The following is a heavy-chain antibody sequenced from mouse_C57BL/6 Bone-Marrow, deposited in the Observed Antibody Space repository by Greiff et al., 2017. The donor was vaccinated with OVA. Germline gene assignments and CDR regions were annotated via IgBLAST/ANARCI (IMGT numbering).Heavy chain of an antibody. Sequence: QVQLQQPGAELVKPGASVKMSCKASGYTFTSYWITWVKQRPGQGLEWIGDIYPGSGSTNYNETFKSKATLTVDTSSSTAYMQLSSLTSEDSAVYYCARGGYYGSSYCYFDYWGQGTTLTVSS. CDR2: IYPGSGST. J-gene: IGHJ2*01. CDR3: ARGGYYGSSYCYFDY. D-gene: IGHD1-1*01. V-gene: IGHV1-55*01. CDR1: GYTFTSYW.